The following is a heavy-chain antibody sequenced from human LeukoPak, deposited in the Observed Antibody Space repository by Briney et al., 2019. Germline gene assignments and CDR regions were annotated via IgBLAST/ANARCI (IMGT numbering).Heavy chain of an antibody. CDR3: ARDLLGYNYYYMDV. D-gene: IGHD3-16*02. Sequence: GGSLRLSCAASGFTFSSYSMNWVRQAPGKGLEWVSSISSSSSYIYYADSVKGRFTISRDNAKNSLFLQMNSLRAEDTAVYYCARDLLGYNYYYMDVWGKGTTVTVSS. J-gene: IGHJ6*03. CDR2: ISSSSSYI. V-gene: IGHV3-21*01. CDR1: GFTFSSYS.